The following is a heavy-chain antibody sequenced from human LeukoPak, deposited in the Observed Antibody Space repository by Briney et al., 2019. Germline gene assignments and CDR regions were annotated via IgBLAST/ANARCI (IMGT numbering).Heavy chain of an antibody. Sequence: SETLSLTCAVSGGSISSSNWWSWVRQPPGKGLEWIGEIYHSGSTNYNPSLKSRVTISVDKSKNQFSLKLSSVTAADTAVYYCARNTECKHNWFDPWGQGTLVTVSS. CDR1: GGSISSSNW. D-gene: IGHD1-14*01. V-gene: IGHV4-4*02. J-gene: IGHJ5*02. CDR2: IYHSGST. CDR3: ARNTECKHNWFDP.